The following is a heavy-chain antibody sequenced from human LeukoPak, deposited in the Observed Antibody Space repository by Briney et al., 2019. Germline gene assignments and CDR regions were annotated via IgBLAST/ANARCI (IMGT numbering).Heavy chain of an antibody. D-gene: IGHD3-22*01. CDR2: ISSSSSTI. CDR3: ARDWYYYDSSGHDAFDI. V-gene: IGHV3-48*01. J-gene: IGHJ3*02. Sequence: TGGSLRLSCAASGFTFSSYSMNWVRQAPGKGLEWVSYISSSSSTIYYADSVKRRFTISRDNAKNSLYLQMNSLRAEDTAVYYCARDWYYYDSSGHDAFDIWGQGTMVTVSS. CDR1: GFTFSSYS.